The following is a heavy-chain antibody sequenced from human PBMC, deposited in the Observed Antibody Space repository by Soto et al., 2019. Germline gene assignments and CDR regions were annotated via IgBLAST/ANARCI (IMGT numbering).Heavy chain of an antibody. CDR1: GGSVTSGSYY. D-gene: IGHD6-19*01. V-gene: IGHV4-61*01. J-gene: IGHJ4*02. Sequence: QVQLQESGPGLVKPSETLSLTCTVSGGSVTSGSYYWSWIRQPPGKGLEWIGYIYYSGSTNYNPSLKSRVTIAVDTPKNQLSLKLSSVTAADTALYYCARDQGIAVAVFDYWGQGTLVTVSS. CDR2: IYYSGST. CDR3: ARDQGIAVAVFDY.